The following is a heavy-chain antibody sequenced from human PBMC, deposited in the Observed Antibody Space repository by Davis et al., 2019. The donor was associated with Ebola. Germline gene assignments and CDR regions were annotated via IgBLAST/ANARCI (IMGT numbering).Heavy chain of an antibody. V-gene: IGHV3-7*01. CDR2: IKQDGSEK. Sequence: GESLKISCAASGFTFSSYAMSWVRQAPGKGLEWVANIKQDGSEKYYVDSVKGRFTISRDNSKNTLYLQMNSLRAEDTAVYYCARVSSSGEEDYWGQGTLVTVSS. J-gene: IGHJ4*02. CDR1: GFTFSSYA. CDR3: ARVSSSGEEDY. D-gene: IGHD6-19*01.